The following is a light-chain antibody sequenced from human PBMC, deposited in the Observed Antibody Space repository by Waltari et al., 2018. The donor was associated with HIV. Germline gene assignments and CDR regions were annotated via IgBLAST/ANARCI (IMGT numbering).Light chain of an antibody. CDR2: GNS. CDR1: SSNIGAGYD. J-gene: IGLJ1*01. CDR3: QSYDSSLSGYV. V-gene: IGLV1-40*01. Sequence: QSVLTQPPSVSGAPGQRGTISCPGSSSNIGAGYDVPWYQQLAGTAPKLLIYGNSNRPSGVPDRFSGSKSGTSASLAITGLQAEDEADYYCQSYDSSLSGYVFGTGTKVTVL.